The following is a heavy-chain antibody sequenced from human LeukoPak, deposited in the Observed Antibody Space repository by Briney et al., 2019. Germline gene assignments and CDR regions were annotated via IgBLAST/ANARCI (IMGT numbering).Heavy chain of an antibody. V-gene: IGHV4-4*07. J-gene: IGHJ5*02. CDR1: GGSISSYY. Sequence: SETLSLTCTVSGGSISSYYWSWIRQPAGKGLEWIGRIYSSGSTHYNPSLKSRVTMSVDTSKNQFSLKLNSVTAADTAVYYCAREYSQEQLLSWGQGTLVTVSS. CDR3: AREYSQEQLLS. D-gene: IGHD3-22*01. CDR2: IYSSGST.